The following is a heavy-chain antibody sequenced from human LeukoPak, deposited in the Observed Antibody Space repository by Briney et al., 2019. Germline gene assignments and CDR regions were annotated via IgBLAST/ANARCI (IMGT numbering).Heavy chain of an antibody. CDR2: IYYSGST. J-gene: IGHJ5*02. V-gene: IGHV4-30-4*01. D-gene: IGHD6-6*01. CDR3: ASEGIAARRIDP. Sequence: SETLSLTCTVSGGSISSGDYYWSWIRQPPGKGLEWIGYIYYSGSTYYNPSLKSRVTISVDTSKNQFSLKLSSVTAADTAVYYSASEGIAARRIDPWGQGTLVTVSS. CDR1: GGSISSGDYY.